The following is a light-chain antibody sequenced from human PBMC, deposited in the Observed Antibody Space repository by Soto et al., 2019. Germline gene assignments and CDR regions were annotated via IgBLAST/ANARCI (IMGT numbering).Light chain of an antibody. Sequence: EIVLTQSPATLSLSPGERATLSCRASQSVTSYLAWYQQKPGQAPRLLIYDASNRATGIPARFSGSGSGTDFPLTISSLEPEDFAVYYCQLRNNWPPYTFGQGTKLEIK. CDR1: QSVTSY. V-gene: IGKV3-11*01. J-gene: IGKJ2*01. CDR2: DAS. CDR3: QLRNNWPPYT.